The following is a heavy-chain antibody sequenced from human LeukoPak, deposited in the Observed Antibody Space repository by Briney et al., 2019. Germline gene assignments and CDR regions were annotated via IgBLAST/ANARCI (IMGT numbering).Heavy chain of an antibody. V-gene: IGHV3-53*01. CDR1: GFTVSSNY. J-gene: IGHJ6*02. Sequence: GSLRLSCAASGFTVSSNYMSWVRQAPGKGLEWVSVIYSGGSTYYADSVKGRFTISRDNSKNTLYLQMNSLRAEDTAVYYYARDRRDYSVYYYGMDVWGQGTTVTVSS. CDR3: ARDRRDYSVYYYGMDV. D-gene: IGHD4-17*01. CDR2: IYSGGST.